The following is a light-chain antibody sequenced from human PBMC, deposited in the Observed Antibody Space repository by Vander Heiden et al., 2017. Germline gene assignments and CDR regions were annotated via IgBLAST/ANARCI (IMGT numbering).Light chain of an antibody. J-gene: IGKJ1*01. CDR1: QTFSRW. Sequence: DIQMTQSPSILSASVGDRVTITCRASQTFSRWLAWYQQKPGKAPKLLIYKTSTLESGVPSRFSDSDYGTGFTLTISSRQLDDLAPYSFQQLKSFSPWTFGLGTEVELK. CDR2: KTS. V-gene: IGKV1-5*03. CDR3: QQLKSFSPWT.